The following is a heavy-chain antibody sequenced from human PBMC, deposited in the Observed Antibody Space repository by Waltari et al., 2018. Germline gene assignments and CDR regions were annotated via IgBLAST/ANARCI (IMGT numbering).Heavy chain of an antibody. J-gene: IGHJ2*01. D-gene: IGHD5-18*01. CDR3: ARPNLPTYSYLGYFDL. CDR2: MNPNSGNT. V-gene: IGHV1-8*01. Sequence: QVQLVQSGAEVKKPGASVKVSCRASGYTFTSYDINWVRQATGQGLEWMGWMNPNSGNTDYAQKFQGRVTMTRNTSISTAYMELSSLRAEDTALYYCARPNLPTYSYLGYFDLWGRGTLVTVSS. CDR1: GYTFTSYD.